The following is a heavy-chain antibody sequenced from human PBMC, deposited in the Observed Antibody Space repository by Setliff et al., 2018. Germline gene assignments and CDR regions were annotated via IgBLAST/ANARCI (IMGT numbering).Heavy chain of an antibody. CDR3: AREVYDILTGYSYWYFDL. CDR1: GGSISSGGYY. CDR2: IYYSGST. D-gene: IGHD3-9*01. Sequence: PSETLSLTCTVSGGSISSGGYYWSWIRQHPGKGLEWIGYIYYSGSTYYNPSLKSRVTISVDTSASTVFMELSTLSSEDTAVYYCAREVYDILTGYSYWYFDLWGRGTLVTVSS. J-gene: IGHJ2*01. V-gene: IGHV4-31*03.